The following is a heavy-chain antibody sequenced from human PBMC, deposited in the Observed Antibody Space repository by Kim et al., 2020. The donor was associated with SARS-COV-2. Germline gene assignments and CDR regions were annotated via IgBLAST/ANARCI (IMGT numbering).Heavy chain of an antibody. Sequence: GGSLRLSCAASGFTFDDYAMHWVRQAPGKGLEWVSGISWNSGSIGYADSVKGRFTISRDNAKNSLYLQMNSLRAEDTALYYCAKDYLRFGELFNDAFDIWGQGTMVTVSS. V-gene: IGHV3-9*01. D-gene: IGHD3-10*01. CDR1: GFTFDDYA. J-gene: IGHJ3*02. CDR2: ISWNSGSI. CDR3: AKDYLRFGELFNDAFDI.